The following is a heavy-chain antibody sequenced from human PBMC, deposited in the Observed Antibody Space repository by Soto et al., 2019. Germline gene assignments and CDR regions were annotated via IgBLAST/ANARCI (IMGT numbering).Heavy chain of an antibody. V-gene: IGHV4-61*01. CDR1: GGSVSSGSYY. J-gene: IGHJ6*02. D-gene: IGHD2-15*01. Sequence: QVQLQESGPGLVKPSETLSLTCTVSGGSVSSGSYYWSWIRQPPGKGLEWIGYIYYSGSTNYNPSLRSRVTISVDTSKHQFSLKLSSVTAADTAVYYCARETIGVVAADYYYYYGMDVWGQGTTVTVSS. CDR2: IYYSGST. CDR3: ARETIGVVAADYYYYYGMDV.